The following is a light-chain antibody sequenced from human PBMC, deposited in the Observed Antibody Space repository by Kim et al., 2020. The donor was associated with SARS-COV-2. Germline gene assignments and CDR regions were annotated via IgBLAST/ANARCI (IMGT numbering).Light chain of an antibody. J-gene: IGLJ3*02. V-gene: IGLV2-14*03. CDR1: SSDVGAGHY. Sequence: SLGQSFTISCTGSSSDVGAGHYVSWYRHHPGKAPKLMIYDVTLRPSGVSNRFSGSKSGNTASLTISGLQAEDEADYYCSTYTDSVMFGGGTQLTVL. CDR2: DVT. CDR3: STYTDSVM.